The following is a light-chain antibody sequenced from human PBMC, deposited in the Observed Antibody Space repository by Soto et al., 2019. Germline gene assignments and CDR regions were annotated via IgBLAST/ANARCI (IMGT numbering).Light chain of an antibody. CDR1: QGVGSN. J-gene: IGKJ4*01. CDR3: QQYNNWPPLT. CDR2: GAS. Sequence: EIVMTQSPATLSVSPGDRATLSCRASQGVGSNLAWYQQKPGQAPRLLIYGASTRATGIPARFSGSGSGTEFTLTISSLQSEDFAVYYCQQYNNWPPLTFGGGTKVAIK. V-gene: IGKV3-15*01.